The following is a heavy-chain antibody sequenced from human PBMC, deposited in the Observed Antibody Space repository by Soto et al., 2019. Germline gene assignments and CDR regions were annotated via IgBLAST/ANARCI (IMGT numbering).Heavy chain of an antibody. Sequence: PGGSLRLSCAASGLTFSGYEMNWVRQAPGKGLEWVSYISSSGSSISYADSVKGRFTITRDNAKNSLYLQMNSLRAEDTAVYYCATDSGSYSGYSYYAMDVWGQGTTVTAPS. J-gene: IGHJ6*02. D-gene: IGHD1-26*01. CDR3: ATDSGSYSGYSYYAMDV. V-gene: IGHV3-48*03. CDR2: ISSSGSSI. CDR1: GLTFSGYE.